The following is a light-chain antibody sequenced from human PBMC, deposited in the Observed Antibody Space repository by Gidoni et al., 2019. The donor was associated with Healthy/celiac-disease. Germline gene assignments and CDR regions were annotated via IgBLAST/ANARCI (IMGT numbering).Light chain of an antibody. J-gene: IGKJ3*01. V-gene: IGKV4-1*01. CDR3: QQYYSTPFT. CDR1: QSVLYSSNNKTY. Sequence: DIVMTQSPDSLAVSLGERATINCKSSQSVLYSSNNKTYLAWYQQKPGQPPKLPIYWASTRESGVPDRFSGSGSGTDFTLTISSLQAVDVAVYYCQQYYSTPFTFGPGTKVDIK. CDR2: WAS.